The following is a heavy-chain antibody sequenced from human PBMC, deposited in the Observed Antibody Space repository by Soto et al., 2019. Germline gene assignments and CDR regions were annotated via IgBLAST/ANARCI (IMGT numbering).Heavy chain of an antibody. J-gene: IGHJ5*02. CDR1: GYSVTSYW. CDR2: IYPGDSDT. D-gene: IGHD2-15*01. Sequence: HGESLKISCKGSGYSVTSYWIGWVRQMPGKGLEWMGIIYPGDSDTRYSPSFQGQVTISADKSISTAYLQWSSLKASDTAMYYCARRERYSNNWFDPWGQGTLVTVSS. V-gene: IGHV5-51*01. CDR3: ARRERYSNNWFDP.